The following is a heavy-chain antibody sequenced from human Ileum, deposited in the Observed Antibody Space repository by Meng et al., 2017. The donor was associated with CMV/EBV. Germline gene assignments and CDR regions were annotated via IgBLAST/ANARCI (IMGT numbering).Heavy chain of an antibody. D-gene: IGHD2-8*01. CDR2: TNEDGSDK. Sequence: GGPLRSSCAALGSSFSNSWMIWVRRAPGKGLEWVAKTNEDGSDKYYVDSVKGRFTTVRDNAKNSVYLQMNSLRAEDTAVYYCASTGPLYGLYFCYWGQGTLVTASS. J-gene: IGHJ4*02. V-gene: IGHV3-7*01. CDR3: ASTGPLYGLYFCY. CDR1: GSSFSNSW.